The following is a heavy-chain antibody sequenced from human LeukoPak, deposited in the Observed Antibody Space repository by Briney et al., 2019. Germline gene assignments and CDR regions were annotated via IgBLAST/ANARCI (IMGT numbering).Heavy chain of an antibody. CDR1: GFTFSSYS. Sequence: AGGSLRLSCAASGFTFSSYSMNWVRQAPGKGLEWVSVIYSGGSTYYADSVKGRFTISRDNSKNTLYLQMNSLRAEDTAVYYCARDRLWFGDNWGQGTLVTVSS. J-gene: IGHJ4*02. CDR3: ARDRLWFGDN. V-gene: IGHV3-53*01. CDR2: IYSGGST. D-gene: IGHD3-10*01.